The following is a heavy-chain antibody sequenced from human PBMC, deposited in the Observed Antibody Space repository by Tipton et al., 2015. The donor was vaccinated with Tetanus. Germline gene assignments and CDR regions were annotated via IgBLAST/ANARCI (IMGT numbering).Heavy chain of an antibody. CDR1: GFTFSSYA. V-gene: IGHV3-23*01. CDR3: ACHRHSNWFDY. J-gene: IGHJ4*02. D-gene: IGHD6-13*01. Sequence: SLRLSCAASGFTFSSYAMSWVRQAPGKGLEWVSAISGSGGSTYYADSVKGRFTISRDNSKNTLYLQMNSLRAEDTAVYFCACHRHSNWFDYWGQGTLVTVSS. CDR2: ISGSGGST.